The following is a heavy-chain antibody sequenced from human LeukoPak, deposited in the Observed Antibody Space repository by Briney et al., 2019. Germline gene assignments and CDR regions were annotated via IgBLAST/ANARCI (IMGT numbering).Heavy chain of an antibody. Sequence: ASVKVSCKASGYTFTSYDIHWVRQAPGQELEWMGWINPNSGNTGYAQKFQGRVTMTRNTSISTAYMELSSLRSEDTAVYYCARTPTMVRGVILLGYWGQGTLVTVSS. V-gene: IGHV1-8*01. CDR1: GYTFTSYD. D-gene: IGHD3-10*01. CDR3: ARTPTMVRGVILLGY. CDR2: INPNSGNT. J-gene: IGHJ4*02.